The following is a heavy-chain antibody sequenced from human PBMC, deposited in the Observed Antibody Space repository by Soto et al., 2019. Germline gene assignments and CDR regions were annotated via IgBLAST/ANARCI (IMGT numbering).Heavy chain of an antibody. J-gene: IGHJ1*01. CDR1: GGSFSGYY. CDR2: INHSGST. Sequence: SETLSLTCAVYGGSFSGYYWSWIRQPPGKGLEWIGEINHSGSTNYNPSLKSRVTISVDTSKNQFSLKLSSVTAADTAVYYCARARIAVAGIQLYFQHWGQGTLVTVSS. V-gene: IGHV4-34*01. D-gene: IGHD6-19*01. CDR3: ARARIAVAGIQLYFQH.